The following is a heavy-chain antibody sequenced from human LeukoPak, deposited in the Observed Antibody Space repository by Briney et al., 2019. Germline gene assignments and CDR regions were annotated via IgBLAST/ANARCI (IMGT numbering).Heavy chain of an antibody. Sequence: GGSLRLSCAASGFTFSSYAMTWVRQAPGKGLEWVSALTGSGGSGGRTYYADSVKGRFTISRDNSKNTLYLQMNSLRADDTAVYYCAKHFFGSGSYYNVDYWGQGTLATVSS. CDR2: LTGSGGSGGRT. V-gene: IGHV3-23*01. CDR3: AKHFFGSGSYYNVDY. J-gene: IGHJ4*02. CDR1: GFTFSSYA. D-gene: IGHD3-10*01.